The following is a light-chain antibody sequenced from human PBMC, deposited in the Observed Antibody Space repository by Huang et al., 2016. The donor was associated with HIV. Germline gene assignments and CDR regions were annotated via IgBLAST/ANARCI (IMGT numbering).Light chain of an antibody. Sequence: EILLTQSPATLSLSPGERVTLSCGASASVISNFLAWYQQRPGLAPRLLIYDAFIRASGIPDRFSGSGSGTDFTLTISRLEPEDSAVYYCQQYGTSPRTFGQGTKLEVK. J-gene: IGKJ2*01. CDR2: DAF. CDR1: ASVISNF. V-gene: IGKV3D-20*01. CDR3: QQYGTSPRT.